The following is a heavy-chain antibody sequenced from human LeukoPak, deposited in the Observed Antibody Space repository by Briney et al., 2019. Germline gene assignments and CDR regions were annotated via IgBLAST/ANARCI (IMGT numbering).Heavy chain of an antibody. CDR1: GGSISSYY. D-gene: IGHD1-1*01. V-gene: IGHV4-59*08. CDR2: IYYSGST. CDR3: ARHNGWKKAFDI. Sequence: SETLSLTCTVSGGSISSYYWSWIRQPPGKGLEWIGYIYYSGSTNYNPSLKSRVTISVDTSKNQFSLKLSSVTAADTAVYYCARHNGWKKAFDIWGQGTMVTVSS. J-gene: IGHJ3*02.